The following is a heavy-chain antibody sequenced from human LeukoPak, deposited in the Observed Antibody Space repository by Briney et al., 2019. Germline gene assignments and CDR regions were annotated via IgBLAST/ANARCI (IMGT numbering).Heavy chain of an antibody. CDR2: ISGSGGST. D-gene: IGHD3-10*01. CDR1: GFTFSSYA. CDR3: AKDRPRGYYYYGMDV. Sequence: GGSLRLSCAASGFTFSSYAMSWVRQAPGKGLEWVSAISGSGGSTYYADSVKGRFTISRDNSKNTLYLQMDSLRAEDTAVYYCAKDRPRGYYYYGMDVWGQGTTVTVSS. V-gene: IGHV3-23*01. J-gene: IGHJ6*02.